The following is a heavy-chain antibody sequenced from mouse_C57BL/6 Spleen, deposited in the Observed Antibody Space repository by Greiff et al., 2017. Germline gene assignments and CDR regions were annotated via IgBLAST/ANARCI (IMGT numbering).Heavy chain of an antibody. V-gene: IGHV5-9-1*02. D-gene: IGHD1-1*01. CDR3: TRDHYGSSYAMDY. CDR2: ISSGGDYI. Sequence: DVHLVESGEGLVKPGGSLKLSCAASGFTFSSYAMSWVRQTPEKRLEWVAYISSGGDYIYYADTVKGRFTISRDNARNTLYLQMSSLKSEDTAMYYCTRDHYGSSYAMDYWGQGTSVTVSS. J-gene: IGHJ4*01. CDR1: GFTFSSYA.